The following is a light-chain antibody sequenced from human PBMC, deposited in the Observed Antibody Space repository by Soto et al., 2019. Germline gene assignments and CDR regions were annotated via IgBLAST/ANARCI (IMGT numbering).Light chain of an antibody. CDR2: VAS. CDR3: QQSYSTPPWT. CDR1: QDIRND. Sequence: IQMTQSPSSLSASVGERVTITCRASQDIRNDLGWYQQEPGKATKLLIYVASNLQSGVPSRFSGSGSGTDFTLTISSLQPEDFATYFCQQSYSTPPWTFGQGTKVDIK. J-gene: IGKJ1*01. V-gene: IGKV1-39*01.